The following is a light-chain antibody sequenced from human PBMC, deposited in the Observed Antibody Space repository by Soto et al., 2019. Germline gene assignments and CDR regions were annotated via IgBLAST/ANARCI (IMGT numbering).Light chain of an antibody. Sequence: EIVLTQSPGTLSLSPGERATLSCRASQSVSSCFLAWYQQKPGQAPSLLIYGASSRATGIPARFSGSGSGTDFTLPISSLEPEDFAVYYCQQYGSSPRTFGQGTKVEIK. CDR2: GAS. V-gene: IGKV3-20*01. CDR1: QSVSSCF. J-gene: IGKJ1*01. CDR3: QQYGSSPRT.